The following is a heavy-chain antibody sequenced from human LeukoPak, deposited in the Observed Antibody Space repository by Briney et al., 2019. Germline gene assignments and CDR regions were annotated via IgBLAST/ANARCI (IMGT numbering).Heavy chain of an antibody. CDR3: TRTLAYCGGDCYHLYYYYGMDV. Sequence: SDTLSLPCTVSGGPNNSYYWSWIRQPPGKGLEWIRYIYYSGSTNYNPPLKSRVTISVDTSKNQFSLKLSSVTAADTAVYYCTRTLAYCGGDCYHLYYYYGMDVWGKGTTVTVSS. J-gene: IGHJ6*04. V-gene: IGHV4-59*07. D-gene: IGHD2-21*02. CDR1: GGPNNSYY. CDR2: IYYSGST.